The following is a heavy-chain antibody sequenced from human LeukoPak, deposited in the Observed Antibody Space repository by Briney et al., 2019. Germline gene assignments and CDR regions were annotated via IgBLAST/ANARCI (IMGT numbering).Heavy chain of an antibody. CDR1: GGSISSGGYY. D-gene: IGHD3-3*01. V-gene: IGHV4-39*07. J-gene: IGHJ6*02. CDR3: ARGLRFWSGFLPYYYGMDV. Sequence: PSETLSLTCTVSGGSISSGGYYWSWIRQPPGKGLEWIGEINHSGSTNYNPSLKSRVTISVDTSKNQFSLKLSSVTAADTAVYYCARGLRFWSGFLPYYYGMDVWGQGTTVTVSS. CDR2: INHSGST.